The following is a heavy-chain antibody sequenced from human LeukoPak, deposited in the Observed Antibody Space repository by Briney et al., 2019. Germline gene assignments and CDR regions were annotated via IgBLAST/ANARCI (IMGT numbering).Heavy chain of an antibody. Sequence: GGSLRLSCAASGFTVSSNYMSWVRQAPGKGLERVSVIYSGGSTYYADSVKGRFTISRDNSKNTLYLQMNSLRAEDTAVYYCARVTMVRGVTKYGMDVWGQGTTVTVSS. CDR1: GFTVSSNY. D-gene: IGHD3-10*01. CDR3: ARVTMVRGVTKYGMDV. V-gene: IGHV3-66*01. CDR2: IYSGGST. J-gene: IGHJ6*02.